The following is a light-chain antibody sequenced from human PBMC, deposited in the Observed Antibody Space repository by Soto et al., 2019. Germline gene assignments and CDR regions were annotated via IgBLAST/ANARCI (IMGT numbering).Light chain of an antibody. CDR2: AAS. CDR1: QGIGVY. V-gene: IGKV1-27*01. Sequence: DIQMTQSPSSLSASFGDRVTITCRASQGIGVYLAWFQQKPGNAPKLLIYAASTLQSGVPSRFSGGGSGTDSTLSISSVQPEDVATYYCQKYNSAPRTFGGGTKVEIK. J-gene: IGKJ4*01. CDR3: QKYNSAPRT.